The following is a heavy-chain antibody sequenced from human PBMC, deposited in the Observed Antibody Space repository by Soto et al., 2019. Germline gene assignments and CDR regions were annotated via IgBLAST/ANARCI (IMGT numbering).Heavy chain of an antibody. Sequence: GGSLRLSCAASGFTFSSYAMHWVRQAPGKGLEWVAVISYDGSNKYYADSVKGRFTISRDNSKNTLYLQMNSLRAEDTAVYYCARVGFDSSGYFDYWGQGTLVTVSS. V-gene: IGHV3-30*04. CDR2: ISYDGSNK. J-gene: IGHJ4*02. CDR3: ARVGFDSSGYFDY. CDR1: GFTFSSYA. D-gene: IGHD3-22*01.